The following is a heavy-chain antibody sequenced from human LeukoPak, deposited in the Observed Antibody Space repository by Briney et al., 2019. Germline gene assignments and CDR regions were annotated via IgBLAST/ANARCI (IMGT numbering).Heavy chain of an antibody. J-gene: IGHJ4*02. CDR3: ARVAAREGHFDY. Sequence: ASVTVSCKASGYTFTSYYMHWVRQAPGQGLEWMGIINPSGGSTSYAQKFQGRVTMTRDTSTSTVYMELSSLRSEDTAVYYCARVAAREGHFDYWGQGTLVTVSS. CDR1: GYTFTSYY. D-gene: IGHD6-25*01. CDR2: INPSGGST. V-gene: IGHV1-46*01.